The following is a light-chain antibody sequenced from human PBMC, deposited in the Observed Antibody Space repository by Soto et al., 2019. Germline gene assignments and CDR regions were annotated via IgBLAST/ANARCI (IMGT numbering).Light chain of an antibody. Sequence: EIVLTQSPATLPLSPGARATLSCRASQSVSSYLAWYQQKPGQAPMLLIYDASNRATGIPARFSGSGSGTAFTLTISSLDPEDFAVYYCQQRSNWPPLTFGGGTKVEIK. CDR1: QSVSSY. CDR2: DAS. V-gene: IGKV3-11*01. CDR3: QQRSNWPPLT. J-gene: IGKJ4*01.